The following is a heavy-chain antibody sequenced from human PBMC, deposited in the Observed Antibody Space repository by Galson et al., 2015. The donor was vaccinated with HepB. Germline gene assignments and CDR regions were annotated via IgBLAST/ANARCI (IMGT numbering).Heavy chain of an antibody. V-gene: IGHV1-24*01. D-gene: IGHD3-10*01. CDR2: FDPEDGET. CDR1: GYTLTELS. CDR3: ATEVTMVRGAPNAFDI. J-gene: IGHJ3*02. Sequence: SVKVSCKVSGYTLTELSMHWVRQAPGKGLEWMGGFDPEDGETIYAQKFQGRVTMTEDTSTDTAYMELSSLRSEDTAVYYCATEVTMVRGAPNAFDIWGQGTMVTVSS.